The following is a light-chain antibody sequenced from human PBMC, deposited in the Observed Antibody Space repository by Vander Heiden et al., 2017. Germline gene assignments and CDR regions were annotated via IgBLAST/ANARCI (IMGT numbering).Light chain of an antibody. Sequence: DIQVTQSPSTLSASVGDRVTITCRASQSISSFLAWYQQKPGKAPRLLIYDASTLESGVPSRFSGSGSAPEFTLSISSLQPDDFATYYCQQENSPFQTFGQGTKVEVK. V-gene: IGKV1-5*01. J-gene: IGKJ1*01. CDR2: DAS. CDR3: QQENSPFQT. CDR1: QSISSF.